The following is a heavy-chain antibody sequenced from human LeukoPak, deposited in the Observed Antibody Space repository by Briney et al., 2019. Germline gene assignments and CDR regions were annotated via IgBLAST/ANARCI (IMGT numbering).Heavy chain of an antibody. J-gene: IGHJ4*02. CDR3: ATLLVVAATEGYFDY. Sequence: GGSLRLSCAASGFTFSTYGMHWVRQAPGKGLEWVAVISFDGSDKYSADSVKGRFTISRDNAKNSLYLQMNSLRAEDTAVYYCATLLVVAATEGYFDYWGQGTLVTVSS. D-gene: IGHD2-15*01. CDR1: GFTFSTYG. CDR2: ISFDGSDK. V-gene: IGHV3-30*03.